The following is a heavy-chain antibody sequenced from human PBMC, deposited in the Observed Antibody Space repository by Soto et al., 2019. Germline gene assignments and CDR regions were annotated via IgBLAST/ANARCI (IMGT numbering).Heavy chain of an antibody. CDR3: GRMRWLALCYSYYCMEV. CDR2: ISAYNGNT. CDR1: GYTFTSYG. V-gene: IGHV1-18*04. J-gene: IGHJ6*02. Sequence: QVQLVQSGAEVKKPGASVKVSCKASGYTFTSYGISWVRQAPGQGLEWMGWISAYNGNTNYAQKLQGRVTMTTDKATSKADKEVRSMISDDTAGYYCGRMRWLALCYSYYCMEVWGQGTTVTVSS. D-gene: IGHD6-19*01.